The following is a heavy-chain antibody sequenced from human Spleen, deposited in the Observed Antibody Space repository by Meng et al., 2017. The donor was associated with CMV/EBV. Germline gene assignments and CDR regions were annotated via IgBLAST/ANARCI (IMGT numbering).Heavy chain of an antibody. CDR1: RFTFSNFA. CDR2: ITATSGST. CDR3: AKAFSSSWYREYYDF. V-gene: IGHV3-23*01. Sequence: GESLKISCAVSRFTFSNFAMSWVRQAPGKGLEWVSAITATSGSTYHADSVKGRFTISRDNSKNTLVLQMNSLRAEDTAIYYCAKAFSSSWYREYYDFWGQGTLVTVSS. D-gene: IGHD6-13*01. J-gene: IGHJ4*02.